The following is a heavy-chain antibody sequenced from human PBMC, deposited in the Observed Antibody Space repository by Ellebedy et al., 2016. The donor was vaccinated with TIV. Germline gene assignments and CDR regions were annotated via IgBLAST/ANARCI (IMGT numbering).Heavy chain of an antibody. CDR1: GFTFGDYA. CDR3: TRGGGSGSYYPPDY. J-gene: IGHJ4*02. Sequence: GESLKISXTASGFTFGDYAVSWFRQAPGKGLEWVGFIRSKAYGGTTEYAASVKGRFTISRDDSKSIAYLQMNSLKTEDTAVYYCTRGGGSGSYYPPDYWGQGTLVTVSS. CDR2: IRSKAYGGTT. V-gene: IGHV3-49*03. D-gene: IGHD3-10*01.